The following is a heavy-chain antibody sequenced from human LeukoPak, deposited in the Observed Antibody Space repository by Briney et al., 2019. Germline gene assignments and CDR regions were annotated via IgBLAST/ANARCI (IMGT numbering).Heavy chain of an antibody. CDR2: ISGSGGST. CDR1: GLTFSNYG. D-gene: IGHD3-10*01. J-gene: IGHJ5*02. V-gene: IGHV3-23*01. CDR3: ARPGGVGNLFGSFDP. Sequence: PGGSLRLSCAASGLTFSNYGMTWVRQAPGKGLEWVSTISGSGGSTYYADSVKGRFTISRDNAKNTLYLQMNSLRAEDTAVYYCARPGGVGNLFGSFDPWGQRTLVTVSS.